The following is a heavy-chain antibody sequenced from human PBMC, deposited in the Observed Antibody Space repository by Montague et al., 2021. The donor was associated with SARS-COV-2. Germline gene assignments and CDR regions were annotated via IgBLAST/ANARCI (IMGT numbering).Heavy chain of an antibody. V-gene: IGHV3-13*01. D-gene: IGHD3-10*01. CDR1: GFTFSQYD. CDR3: GRGVRYFGSGGWSFYYYGVDV. Sequence: SLRLSCAASGFTFSQYDTHWVRQVTGKGLEWVSGIGKAGDTHYPGTVKXRFTISREDAKNSLYLQMNSLRAGDTAVYYCGRGVRYFGSGGWSFYYYGVDVGGQGTTVTVSS. CDR2: IGKAGDT. J-gene: IGHJ6*02.